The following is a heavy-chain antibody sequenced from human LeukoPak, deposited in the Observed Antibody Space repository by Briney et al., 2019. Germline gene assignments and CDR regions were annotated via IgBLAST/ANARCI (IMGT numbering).Heavy chain of an antibody. J-gene: IGHJ3*02. CDR3: ARERSPGSYYDAFDI. D-gene: IGHD1-26*01. Sequence: SETLSLTCTVSGGSISYYYWSWIRQPPGKGLEWIGYIYYSGGTNYNPSLKSRVTISVDTSKNQFSLKLSSVTAADTAVYYCARERSPGSYYDAFDIWGQGTMVTVSS. CDR1: GGSISYYY. CDR2: IYYSGGT. V-gene: IGHV4-59*01.